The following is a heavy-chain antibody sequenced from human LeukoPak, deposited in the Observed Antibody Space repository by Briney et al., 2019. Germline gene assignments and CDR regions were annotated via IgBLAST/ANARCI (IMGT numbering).Heavy chain of an antibody. V-gene: IGHV3-7*01. CDR1: GFTFSSYW. CDR2: IKQDGSEK. CDR3: VRDSGARGYSYGAY. D-gene: IGHD5-18*01. J-gene: IGHJ4*02. Sequence: GGSLRLSCAASGFTFSSYWMSWVRQAPGKGLEWVANIKQDGSEKYYVDSVKGRFTISRDNAKNSLYLQMNSLRAEDTAVYYCVRDSGARGYSYGAYWGQGTLVTVSS.